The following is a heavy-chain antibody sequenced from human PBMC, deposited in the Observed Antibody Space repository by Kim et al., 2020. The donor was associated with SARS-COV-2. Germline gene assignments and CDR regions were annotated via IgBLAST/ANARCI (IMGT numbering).Heavy chain of an antibody. CDR2: ISSSSSYI. CDR1: GFTFSSYS. V-gene: IGHV3-21*01. Sequence: GGSLRLSCAASGFTFSSYSMNWVRQAPGKGLEWVSSISSSSSYIYYADSVKGRFTISRDNAKNSLYLQMNSLRAEDTAVYYCARGSQLRGYSGYDFFDYWGQGTLVTVSS. CDR3: ARGSQLRGYSGYDFFDY. D-gene: IGHD5-12*01. J-gene: IGHJ4*02.